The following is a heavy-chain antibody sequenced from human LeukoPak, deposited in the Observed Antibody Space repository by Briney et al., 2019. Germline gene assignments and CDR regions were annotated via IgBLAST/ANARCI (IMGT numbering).Heavy chain of an antibody. D-gene: IGHD3-16*01. Sequence: GGSVRLSCAASGFTFSGFAMSWFRQAPGKGLEWVSSISRSGESTFYADSVRGRFTISRDNAKNSLYLQMNSLRAEDTAVYYCARDLITDWGAFDIWGQGTMVTVSS. CDR2: ISRSGEST. CDR1: GFTFSGFA. CDR3: ARDLITDWGAFDI. V-gene: IGHV3-23*01. J-gene: IGHJ3*02.